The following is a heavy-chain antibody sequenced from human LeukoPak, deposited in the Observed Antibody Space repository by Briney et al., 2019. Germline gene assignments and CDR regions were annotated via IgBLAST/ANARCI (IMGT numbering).Heavy chain of an antibody. J-gene: IGHJ4*02. CDR3: AKDLENKWELHFDY. V-gene: IGHV3-23*01. Sequence: GGSLRLSCAASGFTFSSYGMSWVRQAPGKGLEWVSLISGSGSSTYYADSVKGRFTISRDNSKNTLYLQMNSLRAEDTAVYYCAKDLENKWELHFDYWGQGTLVTVSS. D-gene: IGHD1-26*01. CDR2: ISGSGSST. CDR1: GFTFSSYG.